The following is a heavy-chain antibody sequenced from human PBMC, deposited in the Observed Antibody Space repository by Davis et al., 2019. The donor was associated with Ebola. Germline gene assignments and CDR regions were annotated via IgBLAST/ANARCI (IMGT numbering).Heavy chain of an antibody. J-gene: IGHJ6*02. V-gene: IGHV1-46*01. CDR1: GFTFSSYG. Sequence: GGSLRLSCAASGFTFSSYGMHWVRQAPGQGLEWMGIINPSGGSTGYAQKFQGRVTMTRDTSTSTVYMELSSLRSEDTAVYYCARERRLRLHVYGMDVWGQGTTVTVSS. D-gene: IGHD4-11*01. CDR3: ARERRLRLHVYGMDV. CDR2: INPSGGST.